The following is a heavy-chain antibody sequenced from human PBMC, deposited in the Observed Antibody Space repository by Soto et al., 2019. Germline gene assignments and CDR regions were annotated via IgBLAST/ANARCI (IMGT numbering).Heavy chain of an antibody. D-gene: IGHD3-22*01. V-gene: IGHV4-34*01. J-gene: IGHJ5*02. Sequence: PSETLSLTCAVYGGSCSGYYWSWIRQAPGKGLEWIGEINHSGSTNYNPSLKSRVTISVDTSKNQFSTKLSSVTAADTAVYYCATGGSGYYNWFDPWGQGTLVTVSS. CDR1: GGSCSGYY. CDR2: INHSGST. CDR3: ATGGSGYYNWFDP.